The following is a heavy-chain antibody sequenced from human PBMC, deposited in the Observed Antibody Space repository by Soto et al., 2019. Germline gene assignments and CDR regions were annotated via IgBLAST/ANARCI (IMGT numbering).Heavy chain of an antibody. CDR3: AMPAGSSHPDLLDS. V-gene: IGHV5-51*03. Sequence: EVQLVQSGTEVKKPGDSLKISCKGSGYRFTKYWIGWVRQMPGKGLEWMGIMYPGGSDIRYSPSFQGHIILSADNSISTAYLQWDSLKASDTAIYYCAMPAGSSHPDLLDSWGQGTLVTVSS. J-gene: IGHJ4*02. CDR1: GYRFTKYW. CDR2: MYPGGSDI.